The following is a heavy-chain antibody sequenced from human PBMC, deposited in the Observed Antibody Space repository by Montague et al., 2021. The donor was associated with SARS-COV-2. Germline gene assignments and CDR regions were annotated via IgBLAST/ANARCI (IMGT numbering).Heavy chain of an antibody. V-gene: IGHV4-59*08. J-gene: IGHJ4*02. CDR3: ARHYDHSSRVDS. Sequence: SETLSLTCTVSGGSISADYWTWIRQPPVKGLEWIGFVYYRGNTYXNPSLRGRVTISVDTSSNHFSLTLSSVTAADTAIYYCARHYDHSSRVDSWGQGTMVTVSS. D-gene: IGHD3-16*01. CDR1: GGSISADY. CDR2: VYYRGNT.